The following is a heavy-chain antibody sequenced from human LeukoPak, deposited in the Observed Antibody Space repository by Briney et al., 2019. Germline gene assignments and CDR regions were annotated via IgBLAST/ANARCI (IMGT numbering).Heavy chain of an antibody. CDR1: GASISSYY. D-gene: IGHD3-22*01. J-gene: IGHJ4*02. Sequence: SETLSLTCTVSGASISSYYWSWIRQPAGKGLEWIGHIHTSGSTSYNPSLKSRVTMSVDTSENQFSLKLSSVTAADTAVYYCARDRYYYDSSGYSLFEYWGQGTLVTVSS. V-gene: IGHV4-4*07. CDR2: IHTSGST. CDR3: ARDRYYYDSSGYSLFEY.